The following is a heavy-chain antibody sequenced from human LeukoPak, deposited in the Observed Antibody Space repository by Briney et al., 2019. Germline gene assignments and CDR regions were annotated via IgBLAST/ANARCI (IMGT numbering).Heavy chain of an antibody. CDR3: ARDKEQQLIDY. V-gene: IGHV3-33*01. CDR2: IWYDGSKR. Sequence: GRSLRLSCTASGYTFSNHGLHWVRQAPGKGLEWVALIWYDGSKRYYADSVQGRFTISRDDSKNTLFLQMNSLRAEDTAVYYCARDKEQQLIDYWGQGTLVTVSS. J-gene: IGHJ4*02. D-gene: IGHD6-13*01. CDR1: GYTFSNHG.